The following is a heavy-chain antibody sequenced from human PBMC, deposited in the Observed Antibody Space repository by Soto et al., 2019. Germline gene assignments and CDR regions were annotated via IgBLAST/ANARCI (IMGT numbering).Heavy chain of an antibody. J-gene: IGHJ4*02. CDR2: IIPIFGTA. CDR3: ARTYYDILTGYYIRGGRGGRLDY. D-gene: IGHD3-9*01. Sequence: GASVKVSCKASGGTFSSYAISWVRQAPGQGLEWMGGIIPIFGTANYAQKFQGRVTITADKSTSTAYMELSSLRSEDTAVYYCARTYYDILTGYYIRGGRGGRLDYWGQGTLVTVSS. CDR1: GGTFSSYA. V-gene: IGHV1-69*06.